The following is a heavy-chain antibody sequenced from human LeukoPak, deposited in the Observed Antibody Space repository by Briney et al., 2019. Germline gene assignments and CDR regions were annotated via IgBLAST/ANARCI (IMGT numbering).Heavy chain of an antibody. Sequence: PGRSLRLSCAASGFTFSSYGMHWVRQAPGKGLEWVAVISYGGSNKYYADSVKGRFTISRDNSKNTLYLQMNSLRAEDTAVYYCAKDLYCSSTSCYEVDYWGQGTLVTVSS. D-gene: IGHD2-2*01. CDR2: ISYGGSNK. J-gene: IGHJ4*02. CDR1: GFTFSSYG. CDR3: AKDLYCSSTSCYEVDY. V-gene: IGHV3-30*18.